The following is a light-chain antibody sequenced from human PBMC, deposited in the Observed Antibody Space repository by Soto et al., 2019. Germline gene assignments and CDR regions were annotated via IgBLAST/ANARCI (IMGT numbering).Light chain of an antibody. CDR3: QQSDNLLLT. CDR1: KDISNY. Sequence: MQMTQSPCSLSPSVGDRGTITCQASKDISNYLNWYQQKPGKAPKLLIYDASNLETGVPSRFSGSGSGTDFTFTISCLQPEDIATYYCQQSDNLLLTFGGGTKVDIK. J-gene: IGKJ4*01. V-gene: IGKV1-33*01. CDR2: DAS.